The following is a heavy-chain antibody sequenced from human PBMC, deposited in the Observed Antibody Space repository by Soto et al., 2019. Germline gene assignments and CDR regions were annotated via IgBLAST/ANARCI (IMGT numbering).Heavy chain of an antibody. CDR1: GYTFSIYG. CDR2: TRPNNGNT. V-gene: IGHV1-18*01. CDR3: VRDLDGSGSYYTDY. Sequence: ASVKVSCKASGYTFSIYGINWVRQAPGQGLGWMGWTRPNNGNTKYAQNLQGRVTMTTDTSTSTAYMELRSLRPDDTAVYYCVRDLDGSGSYYTDYWGQGTLVTVSS. J-gene: IGHJ4*02. D-gene: IGHD3-10*01.